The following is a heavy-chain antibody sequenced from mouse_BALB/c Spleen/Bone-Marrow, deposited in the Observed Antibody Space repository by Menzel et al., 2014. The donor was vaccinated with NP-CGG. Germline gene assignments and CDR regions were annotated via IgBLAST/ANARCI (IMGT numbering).Heavy chain of an antibody. V-gene: IGHV1S81*02. J-gene: IGHJ1*01. CDR3: TRWFYRYGRVYFDV. CDR2: INPNNGGT. D-gene: IGHD2-12*01. Sequence: QVQLQQPGAELVKPGASVKLSCKASGYTFTSYYMYWVKQRPGQGLEWIGEINPNNGGTDFNEKFKNKATLTVDESSSTAYMQLSSLTSEDSAVYYCTRWFYRYGRVYFDVWGAGTTVTVSS. CDR1: GYTFTSYY.